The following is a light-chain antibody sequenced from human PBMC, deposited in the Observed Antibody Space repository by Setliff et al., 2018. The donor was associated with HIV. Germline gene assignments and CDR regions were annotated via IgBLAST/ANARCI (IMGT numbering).Light chain of an antibody. CDR2: TAS. Sequence: DIQMTQSPSSLSASVGDRVTITCRASQGIRSWLAWYQQKPEKAPKPLIYTASSLQSGVPSRFSGSGSGTDFTLTISSLQPEDFATYYCQQYDSYPLTFGGGTKV. J-gene: IGKJ4*01. V-gene: IGKV1D-16*01. CDR3: QQYDSYPLT. CDR1: QGIRSW.